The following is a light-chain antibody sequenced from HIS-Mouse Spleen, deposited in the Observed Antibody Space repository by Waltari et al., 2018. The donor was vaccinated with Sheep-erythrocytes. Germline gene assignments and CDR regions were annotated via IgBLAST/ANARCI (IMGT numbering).Light chain of an antibody. V-gene: IGKV1D-13*01. J-gene: IGKJ1*01. CDR1: QGISSA. CDR3: QQFNNYPRT. Sequence: AIQLTQSPSSLSASVGDRVTITCRASQGISSALAWYQQKLGKAPKLLIYDASSLESGVPSKFSDSGSETDFTLTISSLQPEDFATYYCQQFNNYPRTFGQGTKVEIK. CDR2: DAS.